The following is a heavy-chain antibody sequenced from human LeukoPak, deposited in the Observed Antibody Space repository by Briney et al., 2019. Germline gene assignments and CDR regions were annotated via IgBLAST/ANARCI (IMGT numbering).Heavy chain of an antibody. CDR3: ARGGCSSTSCPYSDWFDP. J-gene: IGHJ5*02. CDR2: INHSGST. Sequence: PSETLSLTCAVYGGSFSGYYWSWMRQPPGKGVEWIGEINHSGSTNYNRSLKSRVTISVDTSKNQFYLNVRSATDQDTGVYYCARGGCSSTSCPYSDWFDPWGQGTLVTVSS. D-gene: IGHD2-2*01. V-gene: IGHV4-34*01. CDR1: GGSFSGYY.